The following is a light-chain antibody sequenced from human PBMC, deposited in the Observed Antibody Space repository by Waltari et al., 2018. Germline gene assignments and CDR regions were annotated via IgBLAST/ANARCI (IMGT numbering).Light chain of an antibody. Sequence: QSALTQPASVSGSPGQSITLSCTGTTRDLGGYNYVSWYQQHPGKAPKLMIYDVSSRPSGVSNRFSGSKSGNTASLTISGLQAEDEADYYCSSFTSSSTWVFGGGTKLTVL. V-gene: IGLV2-14*01. CDR2: DVS. J-gene: IGLJ3*02. CDR1: TRDLGGYNY. CDR3: SSFTSSSTWV.